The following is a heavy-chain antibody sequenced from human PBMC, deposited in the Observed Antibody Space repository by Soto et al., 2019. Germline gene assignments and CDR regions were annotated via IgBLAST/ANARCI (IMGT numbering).Heavy chain of an antibody. V-gene: IGHV4-34*01. CDR3: ARGQEGVVATH. D-gene: IGHD5-12*01. J-gene: IGHJ4*01. CDR2: VKDGGHT. Sequence: QVQLQQWGAGLLKPSETLSLKCAVTGGSLSGYYWSWIRQPPGKGLEWIGEVKDGGHTNYSPSLRGRVTISADTPNNQFSRRLNSVTAADTGVYYCARGQEGVVATHWDHGSLVTVSS. CDR1: GGSLSGYY.